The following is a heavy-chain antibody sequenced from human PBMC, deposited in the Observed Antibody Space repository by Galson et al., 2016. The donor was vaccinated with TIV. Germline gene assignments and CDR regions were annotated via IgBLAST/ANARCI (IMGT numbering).Heavy chain of an antibody. J-gene: IGHJ4*02. V-gene: IGHV3-23*01. CDR3: ARGGGYGDVYFDF. Sequence: SLRLSCAVSGFTFSYAWMTWVRQAPGKGLEWVSAISVSGGRTYYADSVKGRFTISRDNSKNTLYLQMDRLRAEDTAVYYCARGGGYGDVYFDFWGQGSLVTVSS. D-gene: IGHD4-17*01. CDR2: ISVSGGRT. CDR1: GFTFSYA.